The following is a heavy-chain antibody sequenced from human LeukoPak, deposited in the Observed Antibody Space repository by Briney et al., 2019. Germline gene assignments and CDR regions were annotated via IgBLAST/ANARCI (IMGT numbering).Heavy chain of an antibody. CDR1: GVAVSSNY. J-gene: IGHJ4*02. Sequence: GGYLRLSCVASGVAVSSNYMSWIRQAPGKGLEWVSSISGSGDATRYADSVMGRFTISRDNAKNTLSLQMNSLRAEDTAVYYCAKSDCASDGCKLLNYWGQGTLVTVSS. D-gene: IGHD3-10*01. CDR3: AKSDCASDGCKLLNY. V-gene: IGHV3-23*01. CDR2: ISGSGDAT.